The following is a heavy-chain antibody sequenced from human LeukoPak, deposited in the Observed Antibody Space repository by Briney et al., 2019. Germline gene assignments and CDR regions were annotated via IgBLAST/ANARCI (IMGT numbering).Heavy chain of an antibody. Sequence: GEFLKISCKGSGYRFTSYWIGWVRQMPGKGLEWMGIIYPGDSDTRYSPSFQGQVTISADKSISTAYLQWSSLKASDTAMYYCARSEQSYYYGSGSRYYYYYYYMDVWGKGTTVTVSS. CDR1: GYRFTSYW. CDR2: IYPGDSDT. J-gene: IGHJ6*03. D-gene: IGHD3-10*01. CDR3: ARSEQSYYYGSGSRYYYYYYYMDV. V-gene: IGHV5-51*01.